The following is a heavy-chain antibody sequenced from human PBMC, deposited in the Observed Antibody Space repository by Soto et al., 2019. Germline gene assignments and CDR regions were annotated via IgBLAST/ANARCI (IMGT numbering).Heavy chain of an antibody. CDR3: ARDGGAY. CDR1: GFTFSSYA. CDR2: MSYDGSNK. Sequence: QVQLVESGGGVVQPGRSLRLSCAASGFTFSSYAMHWVRRAPGKGLEWMAVMSYDGSNKYYADSVKGRFTISRDNSKHPLYLQMNSLRPEDPALYYCARDGGAYWGQGTLVIVSS. D-gene: IGHD3-16*01. V-gene: IGHV3-30-3*01. J-gene: IGHJ4*02.